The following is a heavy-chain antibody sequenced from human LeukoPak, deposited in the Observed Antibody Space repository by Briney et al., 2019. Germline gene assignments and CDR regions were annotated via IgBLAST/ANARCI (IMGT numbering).Heavy chain of an antibody. CDR3: ATSRSIAAAEYYFDY. CDR2: IFGGDTT. J-gene: IGHJ4*02. Sequence: PGGSLRLPCAASGFTVSSNYMSWVRQAPGKGLEWVSVIFGGDTTYYADSVKGRFTISRGNSKNTLYLQMNSLRAEDTAVYYCATSRSIAAAEYYFDYWGQGTLVTVSS. V-gene: IGHV3-53*01. CDR1: GFTVSSNY. D-gene: IGHD6-13*01.